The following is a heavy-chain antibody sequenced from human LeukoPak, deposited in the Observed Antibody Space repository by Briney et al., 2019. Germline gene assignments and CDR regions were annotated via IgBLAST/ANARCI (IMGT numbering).Heavy chain of an antibody. D-gene: IGHD3-9*01. CDR2: ISAYNGNT. CDR3: ARSTENVLRYFDWLSPRD. Sequence: ASVKVSCKASGYTFTSYGISWERQAPGQGLEWMGWISAYNGNTNYAQKLQGRVTMTTDTSTSTAYMELRSLRSDDTAVYYCARSTENVLRYFDWLSPRDWGQGTLVTVSS. CDR1: GYTFTSYG. J-gene: IGHJ4*02. V-gene: IGHV1-18*01.